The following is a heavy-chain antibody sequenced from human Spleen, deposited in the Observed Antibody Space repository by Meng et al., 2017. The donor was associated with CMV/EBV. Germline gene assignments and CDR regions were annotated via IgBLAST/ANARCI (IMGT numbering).Heavy chain of an antibody. D-gene: IGHD6-19*01. CDR1: GYDFTTYD. J-gene: IGHJ5*02. CDR3: VRRNSIAVAGAWFDP. CDR2: MNPNSGDT. Sequence: ASLKNTCKASGYDFTTYDSNWVRRATGQGLEWMGWMNPNSGDTGSAQKFQGRVSMTRSTSISTAYMELRSLRYDDTAIYYCVRRNSIAVAGAWFDPWCQGTLVTVSS. V-gene: IGHV1-8*01.